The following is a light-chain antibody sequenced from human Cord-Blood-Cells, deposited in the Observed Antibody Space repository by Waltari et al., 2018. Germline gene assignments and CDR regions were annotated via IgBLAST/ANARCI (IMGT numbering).Light chain of an antibody. V-gene: IGKV4-1*01. J-gene: IGKJ4*01. CDR3: QQYYSTPLT. CDR1: QSVLYSSNNKNY. Sequence: GSLGERATINCKSSQSVLYSSNNKNYLAWYQQKPGQPPKLLIYWASTRESGVPDRFSGSGCGTDFTLTISSLQAEDVAVYYCQQYYSTPLTFGGGTKVEIK. CDR2: WAS.